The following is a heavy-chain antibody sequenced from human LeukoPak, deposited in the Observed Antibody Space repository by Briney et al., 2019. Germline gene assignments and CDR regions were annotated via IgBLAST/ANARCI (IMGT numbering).Heavy chain of an antibody. J-gene: IGHJ2*01. CDR1: GFTVSTNY. CDR2: LYSGSST. V-gene: IGHV3-53*01. Sequence: GGSLRLSCAASGFTVSTNYMNWIRQAPGKGLEWVSILYSGSSTYYADSVEGRFIVSRDSSKNTLSLQMNDLRAEDTAVYYCARVGDHFHLYLDLWGRGTLVTVSS. CDR3: ARVGDHFHLYLDL. D-gene: IGHD3-3*02.